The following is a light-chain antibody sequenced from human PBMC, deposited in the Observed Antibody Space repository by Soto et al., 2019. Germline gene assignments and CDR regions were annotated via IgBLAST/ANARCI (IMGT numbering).Light chain of an antibody. V-gene: IGKV3-20*01. Sequence: EIVLAQCPGTLSLSPGERATLSCRASQSVSNSYLAWYRQKPGQAPRLLIYGASSRATGIPDRFSGSGSGTDFTLTISRLEPEDFAVYYCQQYGSSPRTFGQGTKVEIK. J-gene: IGKJ1*01. CDR3: QQYGSSPRT. CDR1: QSVSNSY. CDR2: GAS.